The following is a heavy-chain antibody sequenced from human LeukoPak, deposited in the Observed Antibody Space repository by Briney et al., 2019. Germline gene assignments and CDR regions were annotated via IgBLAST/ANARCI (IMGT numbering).Heavy chain of an antibody. Sequence: SETLSLTCTVSGGAISSGDYYWSWIRQPPGKGLEWIGYIYYTGSTYYNPSLKSRVTISVDTSKNQFSLKLSSVTAADTAVYYCARGPPAKPGTGYYYGMDVWGQGTTVTVSS. CDR1: GGAISSGDYY. V-gene: IGHV4-30-4*01. CDR3: ARGPPAKPGTGYYYGMDV. D-gene: IGHD2-2*01. CDR2: IYYTGST. J-gene: IGHJ6*02.